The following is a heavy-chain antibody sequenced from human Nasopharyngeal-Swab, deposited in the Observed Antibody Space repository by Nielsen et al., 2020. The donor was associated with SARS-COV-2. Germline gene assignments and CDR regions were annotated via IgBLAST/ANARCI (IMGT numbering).Heavy chain of an antibody. D-gene: IGHD2-21*01. CDR2: ISSDGRST. CDR1: GFTFRGYA. Sequence: GESLKISCAASGFTFRGYAMYRVRQAPGKGLEYVSLISSDGRSTYYANSMKGKFTVSRDNSKNTLYLQMGSLRAEDMAVYYCARERCGGDCYSDYWGQGTLVTVSS. CDR3: ARERCGGDCYSDY. J-gene: IGHJ4*02. V-gene: IGHV3-64*01.